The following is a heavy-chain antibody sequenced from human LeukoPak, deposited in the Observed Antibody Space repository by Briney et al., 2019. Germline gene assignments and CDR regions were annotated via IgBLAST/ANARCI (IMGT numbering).Heavy chain of an antibody. CDR2: IIPIFGTA. V-gene: IGHV1-69*05. CDR3: ARVPLGYCSGGSCSYYFDY. Sequence: SVKVSCKASGGTFSSYAISWVRQAPGQGLEWMGGIIPIFGTATYAQKFQGRVTITTDESTSTAYMELSSLRSEDTAVYYCARVPLGYCSGGSCSYYFDYWGQGTLVTVSS. D-gene: IGHD2-15*01. CDR1: GGTFSSYA. J-gene: IGHJ4*02.